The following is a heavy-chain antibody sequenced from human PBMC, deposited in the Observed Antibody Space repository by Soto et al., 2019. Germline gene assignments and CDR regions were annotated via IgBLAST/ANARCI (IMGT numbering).Heavy chain of an antibody. CDR1: GYTFTSYG. V-gene: IGHV1-18*01. CDR2: ISAYNGNT. Sequence: QVQLVQSGAEVKKPGASVKVSCKASGYTFTSYGVTWVRQAPGQGLEWMGWISAYNGNTNYAQKLQDRVTMNTDTSPSTAYMELRSLRSDDTAVYFCARERRGELHSDYGMDAWGQGTTVTVSS. J-gene: IGHJ6*02. D-gene: IGHD1-7*01. CDR3: ARERRGELHSDYGMDA.